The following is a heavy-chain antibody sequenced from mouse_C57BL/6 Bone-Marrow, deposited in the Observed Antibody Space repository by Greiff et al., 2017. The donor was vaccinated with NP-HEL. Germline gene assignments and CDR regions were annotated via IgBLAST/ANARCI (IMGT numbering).Heavy chain of an antibody. CDR2: IYPRSGNT. CDR1: GYTFTSYG. CDR3: ARKPLNYYGSSYRYFDV. D-gene: IGHD1-1*01. J-gene: IGHJ1*03. V-gene: IGHV1-81*01. Sequence: VMLVESGAELARPGASVKLSCKASGYTFTSYGISWVKQRTGQGLEWIGEIYPRSGNTYYNEKFKGKATLTADKSSSTAYMELRSLTSEDSAVYFCARKPLNYYGSSYRYFDVWGTGTTVTVSS.